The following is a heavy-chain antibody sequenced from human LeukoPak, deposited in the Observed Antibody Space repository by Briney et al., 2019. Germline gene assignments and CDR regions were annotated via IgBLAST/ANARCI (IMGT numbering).Heavy chain of an antibody. D-gene: IGHD1-26*01. J-gene: IGHJ4*02. CDR3: ARGIGIVGERVRF. CDR2: INPDNGAT. Sequence: ASVKVSCKASGYTFTSYAMNWVRQAPGQGLEWMGWINPDNGATKIDQKFQGRVSMTRDTSISTVYLDLSSLKSDDTAVYYCARGIGIVGERVRFWSQGTLVTVSS. CDR1: GYTFTSYA. V-gene: IGHV1-2*02.